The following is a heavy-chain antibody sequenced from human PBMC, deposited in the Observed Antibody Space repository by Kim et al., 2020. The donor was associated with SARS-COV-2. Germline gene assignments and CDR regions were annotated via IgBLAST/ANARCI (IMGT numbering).Heavy chain of an antibody. CDR3: ARGFGFYYHYVDV. Sequence: ASVKVSCKPSGYTFTSNDIRWVRQATGQGLEWMGWVKTDGGDTVYAQKFQGRIFMAWNTSTSTAYMVLSGLTSEETAVYYCARGFGFYYHYVDVWGRGTTVTVS. V-gene: IGHV1-8*01. D-gene: IGHD3-10*01. CDR2: VKTDGGDT. J-gene: IGHJ6*03. CDR1: GYTFTSND.